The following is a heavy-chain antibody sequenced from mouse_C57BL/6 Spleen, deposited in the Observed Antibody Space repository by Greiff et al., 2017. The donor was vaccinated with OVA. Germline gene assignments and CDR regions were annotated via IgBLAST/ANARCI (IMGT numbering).Heavy chain of an antibody. CDR3: ARWDYYSNYGDALDY. D-gene: IGHD2-5*01. V-gene: IGHV1-52*01. CDR1: GYTFTSYW. CDR2: IDPSDSDT. Sequence: QVQLKQPGAELVRPGSSVKLSCKASGYTFTSYWMHWVKQRPIQGLEWIGNIDPSDSDTHYNQKFKDKATLTVDKSSSTAYMQLSSLTSEDSAVXYCARWDYYSNYGDALDYWGQGTSVTVSS. J-gene: IGHJ4*01.